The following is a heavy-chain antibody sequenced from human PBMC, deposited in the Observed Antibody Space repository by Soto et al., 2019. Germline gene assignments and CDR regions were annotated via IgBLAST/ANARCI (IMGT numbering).Heavy chain of an antibody. CDR3: ARVTENYGDYVYFDY. D-gene: IGHD4-17*01. Sequence: QVQLVQSGAEVKKPGSSVKVSCKASGGTFSSYAISWVRQAPGQGLEWMGGIIPIFGTANYAQKFQGRVTNXXDXSXXPADMELSSLRSEDTAVYYCARVTENYGDYVYFDYWGQGTLVTVSS. V-gene: IGHV1-69*12. CDR2: IIPIFGTA. CDR1: GGTFSSYA. J-gene: IGHJ4*02.